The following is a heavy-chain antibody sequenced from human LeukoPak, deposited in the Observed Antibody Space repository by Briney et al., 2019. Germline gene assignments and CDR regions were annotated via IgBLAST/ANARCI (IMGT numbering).Heavy chain of an antibody. CDR3: AREGVGYSSGWYPGFDY. Sequence: ASVKVSCKASGYTFTGYYMHWVRQAPGQGLEWMGWFNPNSGGTNYAQKFQGRVTMTRDTSISTAYMELSRLRSDDTAVYYCAREGVGYSSGWYPGFDYWGQGTLVTVSS. J-gene: IGHJ4*02. V-gene: IGHV1-2*02. D-gene: IGHD6-19*01. CDR2: FNPNSGGT. CDR1: GYTFTGYY.